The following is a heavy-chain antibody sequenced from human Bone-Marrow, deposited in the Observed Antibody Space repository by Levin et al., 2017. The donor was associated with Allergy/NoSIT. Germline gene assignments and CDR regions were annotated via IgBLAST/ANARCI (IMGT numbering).Heavy chain of an antibody. CDR2: ISGSGGST. V-gene: IGHV3-23*01. CDR3: AKDSVSVVGPRWGFDY. CDR1: GFTFSSYA. D-gene: IGHD4-23*01. Sequence: GGSLRLSCAASGFTFSSYAMSWVRQAPGKGLEWVSAISGSGGSTYYADSVKGRFTISRDNSKNTLYLQMNSLRAEDTAVYYCAKDSVSVVGPRWGFDYWGQGTLVTVSS. J-gene: IGHJ4*02.